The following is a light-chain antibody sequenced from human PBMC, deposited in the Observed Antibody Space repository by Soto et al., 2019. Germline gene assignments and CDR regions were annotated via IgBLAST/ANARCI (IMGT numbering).Light chain of an antibody. Sequence: DIQMTQSPSSLSASVGDRVTITCRASQSISSYLNWYQQKPGKAPKLLIYAASSLQSGVPSRFSGSGSGTDFNLTISNLQPEDFATYYCQKSYSTPYTLGQGTKLEIK. CDR3: QKSYSTPYT. V-gene: IGKV1-39*01. CDR2: AAS. J-gene: IGKJ2*01. CDR1: QSISSY.